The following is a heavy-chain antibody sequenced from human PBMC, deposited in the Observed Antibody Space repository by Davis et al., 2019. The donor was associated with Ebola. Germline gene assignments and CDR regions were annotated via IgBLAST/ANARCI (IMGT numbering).Heavy chain of an antibody. Sequence: ASVKVSCKASGFAFTSYDINWVRQATGQGLEWMGWMNPNSGNTGYAQKFQGRVTMTRNTSISTAYMELTTLTSEDTAVYYCARGPTDSAVTRNNWFDPWGQGTLVTVSS. CDR3: ARGPTDSAVTRNNWFDP. V-gene: IGHV1-8*01. D-gene: IGHD4-17*01. CDR1: GFAFTSYD. J-gene: IGHJ5*02. CDR2: MNPNSGNT.